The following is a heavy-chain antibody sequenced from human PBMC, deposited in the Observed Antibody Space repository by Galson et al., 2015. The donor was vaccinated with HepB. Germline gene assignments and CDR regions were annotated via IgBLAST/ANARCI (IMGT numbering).Heavy chain of an antibody. D-gene: IGHD3-10*01. CDR3: ASDCDGSGSFYNMLGY. Sequence: SLRLSCAASGFTFSSDAMSWVRQAPGRGLEWVALISSDYTSKFYADSVKGRLSISRDNSKDTVYLQMNSLRDEDTAVYYCASDCDGSGSFYNMLGYWGQGTMVTVSS. CDR1: GFTFSSDA. J-gene: IGHJ4*02. CDR2: ISSDYTSK. V-gene: IGHV3-30*07.